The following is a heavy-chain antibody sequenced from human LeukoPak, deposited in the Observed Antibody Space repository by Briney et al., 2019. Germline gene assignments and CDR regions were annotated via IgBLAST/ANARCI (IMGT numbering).Heavy chain of an antibody. D-gene: IGHD4-17*01. CDR3: ARTKMTTVTTSWFDP. J-gene: IGHJ5*02. CDR2: INPNSGGT. Sequence: EASVKVSCKASGYTFTGYYMHWVRQAPGQGLEWMGWINPNSGGTNYAQKFQGRVTMTRDTSLSTAYMQLITLRSDDTAVYYCARTKMTTVTTSWFDPWGQGTLVTVSS. V-gene: IGHV1-2*02. CDR1: GYTFTGYY.